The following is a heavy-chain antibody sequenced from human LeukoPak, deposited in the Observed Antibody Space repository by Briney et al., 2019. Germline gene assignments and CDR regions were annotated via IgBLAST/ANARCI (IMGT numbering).Heavy chain of an antibody. CDR2: IISDGSST. CDR3: ATDEAATGRLDY. Sequence: GGSLRLSCAASGFNFRNYWMHWVRQAPGKGLVWVSRIISDGSSTSYADSVKGRFTISRDNAENTLYLQINSLRAEDTAVYYCATDEAATGRLDYWGQGTLVTDSS. J-gene: IGHJ4*02. V-gene: IGHV3-74*01. CDR1: GFNFRNYW. D-gene: IGHD1-1*01.